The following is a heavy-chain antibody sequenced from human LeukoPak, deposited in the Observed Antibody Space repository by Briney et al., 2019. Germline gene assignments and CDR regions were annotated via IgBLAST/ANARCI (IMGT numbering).Heavy chain of an antibody. CDR1: GFTFSSYS. CDR2: ISSSSSTI. V-gene: IGHV3-48*01. J-gene: IGHJ4*02. Sequence: GGSLRLSFAASGFTFSSYSMNWVRQAPGKGLEWVSYISSSSSTIYYADSVKGRFTISRDNAKNSLYLQMNSLRAEDTAVYYCARDGYSSSWYYFDYWGQGTLVTVSS. CDR3: ARDGYSSSWYYFDY. D-gene: IGHD6-13*01.